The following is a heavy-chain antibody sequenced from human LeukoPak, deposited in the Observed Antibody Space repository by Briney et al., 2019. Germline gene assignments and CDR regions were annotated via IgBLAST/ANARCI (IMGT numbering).Heavy chain of an antibody. CDR2: IYSGGST. CDR1: GFTFSDYY. Sequence: PGGSLRLSCAASGFTFSDYYMSWIRQAPGKGLEWVSVIYSGGSTYYADSVKGRFTISRDNSKNTLYLQMNSLRAEDTAVYCCARDYSKGYFDYWGQGTLVTVSS. D-gene: IGHD4-11*01. V-gene: IGHV3-66*01. J-gene: IGHJ4*02. CDR3: ARDYSKGYFDY.